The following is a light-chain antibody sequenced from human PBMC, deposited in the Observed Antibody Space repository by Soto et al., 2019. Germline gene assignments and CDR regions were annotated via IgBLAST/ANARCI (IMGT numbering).Light chain of an antibody. CDR3: SSYTTSSTRV. V-gene: IGLV2-14*01. CDR2: DVS. J-gene: IGLJ1*01. Sequence: QSALTQPASVSGSPGQSITISCTGTSSDVGGYNYVSWYQQHPGKAPKLMIYDVSNRPSGVSYRFSGSNSGNTASLTISGLQAEDEADYYCSSYTTSSTRVFGTGTKVTVL. CDR1: SSDVGGYNY.